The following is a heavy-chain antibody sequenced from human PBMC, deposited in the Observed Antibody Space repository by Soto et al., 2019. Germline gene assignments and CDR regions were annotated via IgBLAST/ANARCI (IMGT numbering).Heavy chain of an antibody. CDR3: AKDSGDYAVYYYYGMDV. Sequence: GGSLRLSCAASGFTFRSYAIHWVRQAPGKGLEWVAVISYDGSNKYYADSVKGRFTISRDNSKNTLYLQMNSLRAEDTAVYYCAKDSGDYAVYYYYGMDVWGQGTTVTVSS. D-gene: IGHD4-17*01. V-gene: IGHV3-30*18. CDR2: ISYDGSNK. CDR1: GFTFRSYA. J-gene: IGHJ6*02.